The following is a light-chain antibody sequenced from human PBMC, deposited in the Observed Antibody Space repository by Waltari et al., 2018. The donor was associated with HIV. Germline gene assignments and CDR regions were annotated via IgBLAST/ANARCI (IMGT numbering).Light chain of an antibody. V-gene: IGLV8-61*01. CDR3: VLYMGSGISV. J-gene: IGLJ2*01. Sequence: QTVVTQEPSFSVSPGGTVTLTCGLSSGSVSTTYYPSWYQHTPGQAPRTLFYNPNTLSSGVPDRFSGSILGNKAALNITGAQADDECDYYCVLYMGSGISVFGGGTKLTVL. CDR2: NPN. CDR1: SGSVSTTYY.